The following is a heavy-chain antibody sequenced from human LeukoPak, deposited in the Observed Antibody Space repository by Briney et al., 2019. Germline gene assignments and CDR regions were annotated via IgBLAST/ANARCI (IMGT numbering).Heavy chain of an antibody. CDR2: IKYDGNEE. Sequence: GGSLRLSCTASGFNFRNAWMCWVRQAPGKGLEWVANIKYDGNEEYYVDSVKGRFTISRDNAKNSLYLQLNSLRVEDTAVYYCKSGGAAPGSFDYWGQGTLVTVSP. D-gene: IGHD1-1*01. CDR1: GFNFRNAW. V-gene: IGHV3-7*01. CDR3: KSGGAAPGSFDY. J-gene: IGHJ4*02.